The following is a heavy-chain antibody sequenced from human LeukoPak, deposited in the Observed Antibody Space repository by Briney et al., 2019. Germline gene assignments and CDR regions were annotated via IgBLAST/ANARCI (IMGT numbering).Heavy chain of an antibody. CDR1: GGSISSSSYY. V-gene: IGHV4-39*01. J-gene: IGHJ4*02. CDR3: ASLRERSYYARGFDY. CDR2: IYYSGSI. Sequence: PSETLSLTCTVSGGSISSSSYYWGWIRQPPGKGLEWIGSIYYSGSIYYNPSLKSRVTISVDTSKNQFSLKLSSVTAANTAVYYCASLRERSYYARGFDYWGQGTLVTVSS. D-gene: IGHD3-3*01.